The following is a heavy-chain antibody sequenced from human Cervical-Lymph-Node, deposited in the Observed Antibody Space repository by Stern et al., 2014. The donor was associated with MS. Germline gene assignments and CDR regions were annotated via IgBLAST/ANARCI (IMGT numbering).Heavy chain of an antibody. CDR2: IYYSGTT. CDR1: GASITSYY. CDR3: ARATDL. Sequence: VQLLESGPGLLRPSETLSLTCTVSGASITSYYWSWIRQPPGKGLEWIGYIYYSGTTNYNASLKGRVAISIDTSKTQFSLRLSSVTAEDTAVYYCARATDLWGQGTLVTVSS. V-gene: IGHV4-59*01. J-gene: IGHJ5*02.